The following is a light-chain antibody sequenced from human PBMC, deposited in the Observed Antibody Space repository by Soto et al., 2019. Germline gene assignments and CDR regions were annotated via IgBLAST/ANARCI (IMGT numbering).Light chain of an antibody. CDR1: QTVSDW. CDR3: QQHNSSPWT. CDR2: DAS. J-gene: IGKJ1*01. Sequence: DVQMTQSPYTRSASVGDRVSITCRASQTVSDWLAWYQQRPGKAPKLLIYDASRLENGVPSRFSGSGYGTEITLSINGLQPEDFATYYCQQHNSSPWTFGQGTKVDIK. V-gene: IGKV1-5*01.